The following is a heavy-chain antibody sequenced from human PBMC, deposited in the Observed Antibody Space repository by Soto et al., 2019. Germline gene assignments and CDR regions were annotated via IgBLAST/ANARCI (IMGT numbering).Heavy chain of an antibody. V-gene: IGHV3-23*01. CDR2: ISGSGGDT. D-gene: IGHD3-3*01. CDR3: AKHDFWTLYNTGLDS. J-gene: IGHJ4*02. CDR1: GFTFTSYA. Sequence: EVHLLESGGGLVQPGGSLRLSCSASGFTFTSYAMSWVHQAPGKGLEWVSGISGSGGDTKSADSVKGRFTISRDNFKNMLYLQMNSLRAEDTAVYYCAKHDFWTLYNTGLDSWGQGTLVTVSS.